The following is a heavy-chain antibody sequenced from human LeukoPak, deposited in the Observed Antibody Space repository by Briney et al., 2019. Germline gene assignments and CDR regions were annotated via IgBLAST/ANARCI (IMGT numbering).Heavy chain of an antibody. J-gene: IGHJ5*02. CDR2: INHSGGT. V-gene: IGHV4-34*01. CDR3: ARRAVVVPNWFDP. CDR1: GGSFSGYY. D-gene: IGHD2-2*01. Sequence: SETLSLTCAVYGGSFSGYYWSWIRQPPGKGLEWIGEINHSGGTNYNPSLKSRVTISVDTSKNQFSLKLSSVTAADTAVYYCARRAVVVPNWFDPWGQGTLVTVSS.